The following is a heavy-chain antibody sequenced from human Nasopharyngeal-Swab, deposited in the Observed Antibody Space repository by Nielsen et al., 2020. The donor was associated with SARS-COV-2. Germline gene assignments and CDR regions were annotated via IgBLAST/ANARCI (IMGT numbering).Heavy chain of an antibody. D-gene: IGHD2-21*01. V-gene: IGHV1-3*01. J-gene: IGHJ4*02. CDR2: INGDTGNT. CDR3: ARERPEHYFDL. Sequence: VRQAPGQSLEWMGWINGDTGNTKYPEKFQGRVTITRDRSAKTAYMELRSLRSEDTAVYYCARERPEHYFDLWGPGTPVTVSS.